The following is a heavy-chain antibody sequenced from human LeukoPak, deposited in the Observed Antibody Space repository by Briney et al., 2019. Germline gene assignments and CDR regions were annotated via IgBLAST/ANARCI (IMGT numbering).Heavy chain of an antibody. J-gene: IGHJ4*02. CDR3: AREAWGSYLRYFDY. CDR2: ISSSGSTI. V-gene: IGHV3-48*03. Sequence: GGSLRLSCAASGFTFSSYEMNCVRQAPGKGLEWVSYISSSGSTIYYADSVKGRFTISRDNAKNSLYQQMNSLRAEDTAVYYCAREAWGSYLRYFDYWGQGTLVTVSS. CDR1: GFTFSSYE. D-gene: IGHD1-26*01.